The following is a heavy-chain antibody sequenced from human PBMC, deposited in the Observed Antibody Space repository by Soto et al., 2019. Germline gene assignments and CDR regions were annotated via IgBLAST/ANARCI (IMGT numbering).Heavy chain of an antibody. Sequence: DVQLVKSGGGLIQPGGSLRLSCAASGITATNGHMSWVRQAPGKGLEWVSVICSDDNTYYADSVKGRFTISRDTSKNTVYLQMNSLRAEDTAVYYCARDWNGDKYFDFWDQGSLVTVSS. CDR3: ARDWNGDKYFDF. J-gene: IGHJ4*02. D-gene: IGHD4-17*01. CDR1: GITATNGH. V-gene: IGHV3-53*01. CDR2: ICSDDNT.